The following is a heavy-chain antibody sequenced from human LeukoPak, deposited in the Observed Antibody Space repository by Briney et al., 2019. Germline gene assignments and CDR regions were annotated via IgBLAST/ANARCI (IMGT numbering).Heavy chain of an antibody. D-gene: IGHD4-17*01. CDR2: INHSGST. J-gene: IGHJ6*02. CDR3: ARDPFDYYGDSDYYYYGMDV. CDR1: GGSFSGYY. Sequence: PSETLSLTCAVYGGSFSGYYWSWIRQPPGKGLEWIGEINHSGSTNYNPSLKSRVTISVDTSKNQFSLKLSSVTAADTAVYYCARDPFDYYGDSDYYYYGMDVWGQGTTVTVSS. V-gene: IGHV4-34*01.